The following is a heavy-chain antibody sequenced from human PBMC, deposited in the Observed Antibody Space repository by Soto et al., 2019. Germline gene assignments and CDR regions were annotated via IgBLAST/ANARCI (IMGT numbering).Heavy chain of an antibody. D-gene: IGHD3-22*01. J-gene: IGHJ3*02. CDR3: ARDQGLRSDSNGEDYALDI. Sequence: ASVKVSCKASGGTFSSYAISWVRQAPGQGLEWMGGIIPIFGTANYAQKFQGRVTLTADESTSTAYMELSSQRSEDTAGHYCARDQGLRSDSNGEDYALDIWGQGTMGTGSS. CDR1: GGTFSSYA. V-gene: IGHV1-69*13. CDR2: IIPIFGTA.